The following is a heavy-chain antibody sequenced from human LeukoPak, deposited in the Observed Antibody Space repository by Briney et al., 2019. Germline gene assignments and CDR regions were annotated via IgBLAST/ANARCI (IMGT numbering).Heavy chain of an antibody. Sequence: PGGSLRLSCAASRFTFSSYWMSWVRQAPGKGLQWVANIKQDGSEKYYVDSLTGRFTISRDNAKNSLYLQMNSLRAEDTAVYYCARGPGVLDYWGQGTLVTVSS. J-gene: IGHJ4*02. CDR2: IKQDGSEK. D-gene: IGHD3-10*01. CDR3: ARGPGVLDY. V-gene: IGHV3-7*01. CDR1: RFTFSSYW.